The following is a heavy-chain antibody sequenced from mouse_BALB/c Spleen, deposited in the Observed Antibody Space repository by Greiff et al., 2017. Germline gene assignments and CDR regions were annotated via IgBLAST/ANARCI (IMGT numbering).Heavy chain of an antibody. CDR2: IDPFNGGT. CDR3: ARGIYGNYIAY. J-gene: IGHJ3*01. CDR1: GYTFTDYN. Sequence: EVQLQQSGPELVKPGASVKISCKASGYTFTDYNMHWVKQSHGKSLEWIGYIDPFNGGTSYNQKFKGKATLTVDKSSSTAYMHLSSLTSEDSAVYYCARGIYGNYIAYWGQGTLVTVSA. V-gene: IGHV1S29*02. D-gene: IGHD2-1*01.